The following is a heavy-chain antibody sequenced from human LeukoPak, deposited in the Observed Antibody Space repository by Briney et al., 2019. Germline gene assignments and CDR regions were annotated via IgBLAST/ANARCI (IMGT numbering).Heavy chain of an antibody. D-gene: IGHD4-17*01. CDR2: ISAYNGNT. CDR1: GYTFTSYG. CDR3: ARGLAVTTWRAIFDY. J-gene: IGHJ4*02. Sequence: ASVKVSCKASGYTFTSYGISWVRQAPGQGLEWMGWISAYNGNTNYAQKLRGRVTMTTDTSTSTAYMELRSLRSDDTAVYYCARGLAVTTWRAIFDYWGQGTLVTVSS. V-gene: IGHV1-18*01.